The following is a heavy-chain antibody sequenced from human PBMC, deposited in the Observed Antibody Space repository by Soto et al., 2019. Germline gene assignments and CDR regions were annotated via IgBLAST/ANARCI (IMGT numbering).Heavy chain of an antibody. Sequence: QVQLVESGGGVVQPGRSLRLSCAASGFTFSSYGMHWVRQAPGKGLEWVAVIWYDGSNKYYADSVKGRFTISRDNSKNMLYLQMNSLRAEDTDVYYCARDQGDTVVRGGGSHWYFDLWGRGTLVTVSS. CDR3: ARDQGDTVVRGGGSHWYFDL. CDR2: IWYDGSNK. CDR1: GFTFSSYG. D-gene: IGHD3-10*01. J-gene: IGHJ2*01. V-gene: IGHV3-33*01.